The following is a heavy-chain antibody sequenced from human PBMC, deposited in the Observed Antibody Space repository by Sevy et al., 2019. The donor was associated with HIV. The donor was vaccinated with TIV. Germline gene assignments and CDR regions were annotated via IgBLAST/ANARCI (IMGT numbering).Heavy chain of an antibody. Sequence: SLRLSCAASGFPFNDHAMHWVRQVPGKGLEWVSGVSWNSRNIGYADSVKGRLTISRDNARHFQYLEMNSLRPEDTALYYCAKDINRGCDGVNCYSYYYYFYGLDVWGQGTTVTVSS. CDR1: GFPFNDHA. CDR2: VSWNSRNI. V-gene: IGHV3-9*01. CDR3: AKDINRGCDGVNCYSYYYYFYGLDV. D-gene: IGHD2-21*01. J-gene: IGHJ6*02.